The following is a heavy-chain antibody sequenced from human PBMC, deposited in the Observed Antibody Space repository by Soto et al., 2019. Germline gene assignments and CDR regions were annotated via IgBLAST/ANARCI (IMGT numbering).Heavy chain of an antibody. CDR2: INHSGST. CDR3: ARGIGYCSGGSCYPHFDY. J-gene: IGHJ4*02. Sequence: QVQLQQWGAGLLKPSETLSLTCAVYGGSFSGYYWSWIRQPPGKGLEWIGEINHSGSTNYNPSLKSRATISVDTSKNQFSLKLSSVTAADTAVYYCARGIGYCSGGSCYPHFDYWGQGTLVTVSS. CDR1: GGSFSGYY. D-gene: IGHD2-15*01. V-gene: IGHV4-34*01.